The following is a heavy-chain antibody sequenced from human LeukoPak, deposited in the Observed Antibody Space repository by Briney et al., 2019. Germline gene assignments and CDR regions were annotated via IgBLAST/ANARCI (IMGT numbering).Heavy chain of an antibody. CDR1: GFTFSSYE. Sequence: GGSLRLACAASGFTFSSYEMNWVRQAPGKGLEWVSYISSSGSTTYYAGSVKGRFTISRDNAKNSLYLQMNSLRAEDTAVYYCARDSSNDYNFWSGYYTNYMDVWGKGTPVTVSS. CDR3: ARDSSNDYNFWSGYYTNYMDV. CDR2: ISSSGSTT. V-gene: IGHV3-48*03. J-gene: IGHJ6*03. D-gene: IGHD3-3*01.